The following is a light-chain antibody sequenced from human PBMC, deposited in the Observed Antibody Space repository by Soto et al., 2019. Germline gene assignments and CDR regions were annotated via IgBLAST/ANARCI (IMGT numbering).Light chain of an antibody. J-gene: IGLJ2*01. V-gene: IGLV1-44*01. CDR3: AAWDGSLNAIL. CDR1: SSNIGSNV. Sequence: QSVLSQPPSASGTPGQRVTISRSGRSSNIGSNVVNWYQQFPGTAPKLLIYSDYQRPSGVPDRFSGSRSGTSASLAISGLQSEDEADYYCAAWDGSLNAILFGGGTKVTVL. CDR2: SDY.